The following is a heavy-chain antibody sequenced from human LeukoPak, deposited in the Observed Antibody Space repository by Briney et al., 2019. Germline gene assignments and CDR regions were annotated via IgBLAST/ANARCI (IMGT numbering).Heavy chain of an antibody. CDR3: AKHMRATNTYSFFGLDV. CDR1: GFTFKDYG. V-gene: IGHV3-9*01. CDR2: INWNGGGT. D-gene: IGHD1-26*01. J-gene: IGHJ6*02. Sequence: PGRSLRLSCAATGFTFKDYGMHWVRQPPGKGLEWVSSINWNGGGTDYADSVKGRFTSSRDNAKNSLYLQLSSLRTEDTALYYCAKHMRATNTYSFFGLDVWGQGTTVTVSS.